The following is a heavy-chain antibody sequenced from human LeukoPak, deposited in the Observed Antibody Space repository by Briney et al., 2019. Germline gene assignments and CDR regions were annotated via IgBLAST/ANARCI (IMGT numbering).Heavy chain of an antibody. D-gene: IGHD3-16*01. CDR1: GFTFNTYG. V-gene: IGHV3-33*01. Sequence: GESLRLSCVTSGFTFNTYGMHWVRQAPGKGLEWVAVIWYDGSKKFYADPVNGRFTISRDDSKNTLYLQMSGLRADDTAVYYCTCAYSAGWFTYWGQGTPVTVSS. J-gene: IGHJ4*02. CDR2: IWYDGSKK. CDR3: TCAYSAGWFTY.